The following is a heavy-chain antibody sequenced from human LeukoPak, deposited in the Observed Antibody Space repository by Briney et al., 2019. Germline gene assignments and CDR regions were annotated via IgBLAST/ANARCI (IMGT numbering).Heavy chain of an antibody. V-gene: IGHV1-69*05. J-gene: IGHJ4*02. Sequence: SVKVSCKASGGTFSSYAISWVRQAPGQGLEWMGRIIPIFGTANYAQKFQGRVTITTDESTSTVYMELSSLRSEDTAVYYCASTLGGYYFDYWGQGTLVTVSS. CDR1: GGTFSSYA. CDR2: IIPIFGTA. D-gene: IGHD3-10*01. CDR3: ASTLGGYYFDY.